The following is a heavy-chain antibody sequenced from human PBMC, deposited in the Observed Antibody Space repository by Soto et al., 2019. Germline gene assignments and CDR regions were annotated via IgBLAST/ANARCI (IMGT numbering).Heavy chain of an antibody. CDR2: INHSGST. Sequence: SETLSLTCAVYGGSFSGYYWSWIRQPPGKGLEWIGEINHSGSTNYNPSLKSRVTISVDTSKNQFSLKLSSVTAADTAVYYCARWGIAVAEGVDYWGQGTLVTVSS. V-gene: IGHV4-34*01. CDR1: GGSFSGYY. D-gene: IGHD6-19*01. J-gene: IGHJ4*02. CDR3: ARWGIAVAEGVDY.